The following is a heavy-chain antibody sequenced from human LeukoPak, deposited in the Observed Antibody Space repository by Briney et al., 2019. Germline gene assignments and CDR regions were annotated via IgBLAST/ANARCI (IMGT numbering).Heavy chain of an antibody. CDR2: TYYSAST. J-gene: IGHJ4*02. CDR3: ARDPGGDFDY. Sequence: KTSETLSLTSTGAGGSISSYYWSWIRQPPGKGLVWSGYTYYSASTNSNPSLKSRATISVDTSKNQFSLKLSSVTAADTAVYYCARDPGGDFDYWGQGTLVTVSS. CDR1: GGSISSYY. V-gene: IGHV4-59*01.